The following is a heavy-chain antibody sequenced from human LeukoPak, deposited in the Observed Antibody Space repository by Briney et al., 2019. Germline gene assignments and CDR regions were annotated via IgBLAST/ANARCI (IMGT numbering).Heavy chain of an antibody. D-gene: IGHD3-22*01. V-gene: IGHV4-30-2*05. Sequence: PSETLSLTCTVSGGSISSGGYYWSWIRQPPGKGLEWIGYIYHSGSTYYNPSLTSRVTMSVDTSTNQFSLKLSSVTAADTAVYYCARVLLDYFDSNGYPDYWGQGTLVTVSS. CDR3: ARVLLDYFDSNGYPDY. CDR1: GGSISSGGYY. CDR2: IYHSGST. J-gene: IGHJ4*02.